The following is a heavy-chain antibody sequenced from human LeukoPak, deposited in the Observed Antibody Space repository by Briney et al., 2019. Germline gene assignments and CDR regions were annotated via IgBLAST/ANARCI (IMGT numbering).Heavy chain of an antibody. J-gene: IGHJ4*02. D-gene: IGHD5-24*01. CDR1: GFTLSDYY. CDR2: ISSSGSTI. V-gene: IGHV3-11*01. Sequence: GGSLRLSCAASGFTLSDYYMSWIRQAPGKGLEWVSYISSSGSTIYYADSVKGRFTISRDNAKNSLYLQMNSLRAEDTAVYYCARDRMATISDYWGQGTLVTVSS. CDR3: ARDRMATISDY.